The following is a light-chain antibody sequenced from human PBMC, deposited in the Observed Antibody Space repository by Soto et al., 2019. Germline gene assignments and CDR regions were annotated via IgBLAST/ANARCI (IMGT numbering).Light chain of an antibody. CDR1: QNIASY. Sequence: EIVLTQSPATLSLPPGERATLSCRASQNIASYLAWDQHRPGQAPRLLISDASNRAAGIPDRFSGSGSGTAFTRTISSLEPEDFAIYYCQQRTNWPPLTVGGGNRVEIK. CDR3: QQRTNWPPLT. CDR2: DAS. V-gene: IGKV3-11*01. J-gene: IGKJ4*01.